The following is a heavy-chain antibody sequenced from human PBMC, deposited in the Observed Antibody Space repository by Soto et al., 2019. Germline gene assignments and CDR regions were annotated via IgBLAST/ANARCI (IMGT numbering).Heavy chain of an antibody. V-gene: IGHV4-59*01. D-gene: IGHD2-21*02. CDR2: MYNTGST. J-gene: IGHJ6*02. CDR1: GGSISRYY. CDR3: ARDLWGYCGTDCYPLDV. Sequence: QVQLQESGPGLVKPSETLSLTCTVSGGSISRYYWSWIRQPPGKGLEWIGYMYNTGSTVYNPSFKSRVTISVDTSKHQFSLTLNSVTAADTAVYYCARDLWGYCGTDCYPLDVWGQGTTVTVSS.